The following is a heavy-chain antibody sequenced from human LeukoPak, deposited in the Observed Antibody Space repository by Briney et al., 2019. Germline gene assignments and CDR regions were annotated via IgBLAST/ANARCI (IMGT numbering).Heavy chain of an antibody. CDR3: ARTENYIPEDCFDP. CDR2: ICYSGST. J-gene: IGHJ5*02. D-gene: IGHD1-14*01. CDR1: GASISSSSYC. V-gene: IGHV4-39*01. Sequence: PSETLSLTCAVSGASISSSSYCWGWIRQPPGQGLEWIGSICYSGSTFYNPSLKSRVTLSVDTSKNQFSLELSSVTAADTALYYCARTENYIPEDCFDPWGQGTLVTVSS.